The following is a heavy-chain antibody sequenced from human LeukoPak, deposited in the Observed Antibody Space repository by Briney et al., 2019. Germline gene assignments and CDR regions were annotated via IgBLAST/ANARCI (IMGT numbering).Heavy chain of an antibody. CDR1: GFTFSSYG. Sequence: GGSLRLSCAASGFTFSSYGMHWVRQAPGKGLEWVAFIRYDGSNKYYADSVKGRFTISRDNSKNTLYLQMNSLRAEDTAVYYCAKGPGVTMVRGVKGVYFDYWGQGTLVTVSS. CDR3: AKGPGVTMVRGVKGVYFDY. J-gene: IGHJ4*02. V-gene: IGHV3-30*02. CDR2: IRYDGSNK. D-gene: IGHD3-10*01.